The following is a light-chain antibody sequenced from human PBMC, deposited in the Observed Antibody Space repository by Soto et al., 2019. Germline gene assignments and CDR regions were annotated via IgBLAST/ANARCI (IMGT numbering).Light chain of an antibody. V-gene: IGKV3-11*01. CDR3: QQRAQWPST. CDR2: YGS. J-gene: IGKJ2*02. CDR1: QSVGSF. Sequence: VLTQSPAMLSLSPGERATLSCRASQSVGSFLAWYQQRPGQAPRLLIYYGSNSAPGIPSRFSGSGSGTDFTLTISTLEPEDFAVYYCQQRAQWPSTFGQGTKLEI.